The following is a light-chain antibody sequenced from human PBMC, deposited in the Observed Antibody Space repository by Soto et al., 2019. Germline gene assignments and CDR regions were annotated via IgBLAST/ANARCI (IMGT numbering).Light chain of an antibody. CDR2: DAS. CDR3: QVRTNWSIA. J-gene: IGKJ5*01. CDR1: QSVSSY. Sequence: EFVLTQSPVTVSLSPGERATLSCRASQSVSSYLAWYQQKPGQAPRLLIYDASNRATGIPARFSGTGSGTDFTLTINNLEPEDFAVYYCQVRTNWSIAFGRGTRLEIK. V-gene: IGKV3-11*01.